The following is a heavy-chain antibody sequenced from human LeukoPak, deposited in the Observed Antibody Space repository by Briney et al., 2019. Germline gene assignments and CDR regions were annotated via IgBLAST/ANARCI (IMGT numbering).Heavy chain of an antibody. J-gene: IGHJ2*01. CDR2: IYYSGST. V-gene: IGHV4-59*08. Sequence: SETLSLTCTVSGGSISSYYWSWIRQPPGKGLEWIGYIYYSGSTNYNPSLKSRVTISVDTSKNQFSLKLSSVTAADTAVYYCARHSGGRDSSGDYLYFDLGGRGTLVTVSS. CDR3: ARHSGGRDSSGDYLYFDL. D-gene: IGHD3-22*01. CDR1: GGSISSYY.